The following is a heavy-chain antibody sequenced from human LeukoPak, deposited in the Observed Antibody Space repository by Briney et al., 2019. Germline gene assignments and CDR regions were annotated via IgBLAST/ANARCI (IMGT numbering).Heavy chain of an antibody. V-gene: IGHV4-31*03. D-gene: IGHD6-13*01. CDR3: ASLAAAGSYFDY. Sequence: KSSQTLSLTCTVSGGSISSGGYYWRWIRQHPGKGLEWIGYIYYSGSTYYNPSLKSRVTISVDTSKNQFSLKLSSVTAADTAVYYCASLAAAGSYFDYWGQGTLVTVSS. CDR2: IYYSGST. CDR1: GGSISSGGYY. J-gene: IGHJ4*02.